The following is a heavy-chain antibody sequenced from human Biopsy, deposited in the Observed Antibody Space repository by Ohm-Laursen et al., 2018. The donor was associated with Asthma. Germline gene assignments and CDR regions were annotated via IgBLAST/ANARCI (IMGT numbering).Heavy chain of an antibody. CDR3: ARCQVGYSSGWSLLLKKIYYSGMDV. V-gene: IGHV1-69*01. J-gene: IGHJ6*02. CDR2: IMTVFGTT. CDR1: GGTFSNFA. Sequence: SSVKLSCKAPGGTFSNFAISWVRQAPGQGLEWLGGIMTVFGTTNYAQKVQGRVTITADESTSTAYMEVTSLRSEDTAIYYCARCQVGYSSGWSLLLKKIYYSGMDVWGQGTAVTVSS. D-gene: IGHD6-19*01.